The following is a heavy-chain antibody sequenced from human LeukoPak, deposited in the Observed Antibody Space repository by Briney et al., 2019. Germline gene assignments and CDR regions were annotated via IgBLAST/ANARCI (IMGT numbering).Heavy chain of an antibody. CDR3: ACDRDYYDSSGYYNY. D-gene: IGHD3-22*01. J-gene: IGHJ4*02. V-gene: IGHV3-7*01. Sequence: GGALRLSCADSGFRFSRYWMTWLRQAPGKGVEGVANIKYYGREKYYLHSVKARFTMSRDNANNTLYLQMNSLSAEDTAVYYCACDRDYYDSSGYYNYWGQGTLVTVSS. CDR2: IKYYGREK. CDR1: GFRFSRYW.